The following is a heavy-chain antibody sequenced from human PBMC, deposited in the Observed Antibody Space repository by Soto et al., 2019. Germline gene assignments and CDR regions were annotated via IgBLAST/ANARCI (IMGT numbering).Heavy chain of an antibody. CDR3: ARSPPYTTGWTLY. D-gene: IGHD6-19*01. J-gene: IGHJ1*01. CDR2: IYYSGST. V-gene: IGHV4-59*01. Sequence: PSETLSLTCTVSGGSISSYYWSWIRQPPGKGLEWIGYIYYSGSTNYNPSLKSRVTISVDTSKNQFSLELSSLTSEDTAVYYCARSPPYTTGWTLYWGQGTQVTVSS. CDR1: GGSISSYY.